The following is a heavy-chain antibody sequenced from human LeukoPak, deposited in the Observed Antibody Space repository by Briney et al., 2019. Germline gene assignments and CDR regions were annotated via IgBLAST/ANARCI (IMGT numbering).Heavy chain of an antibody. CDR3: AILSYGDYATDY. D-gene: IGHD4-17*01. CDR1: GFTFSSYV. CDR2: IRYDGSNK. J-gene: IGHJ4*02. V-gene: IGHV3-30*02. Sequence: PGRSLRLSCAASGFTFSSYVMHWVRQAPGKGLEWVAFIRYDGSNKYYADSVKGRFTISRDNSKNTLYLQMNSLRAEDTAVYYCAILSYGDYATDYWGQGTLVTVSS.